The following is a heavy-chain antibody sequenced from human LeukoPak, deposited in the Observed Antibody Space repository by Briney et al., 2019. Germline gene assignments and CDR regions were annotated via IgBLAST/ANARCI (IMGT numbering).Heavy chain of an antibody. J-gene: IGHJ4*02. CDR3: ARVRTGYFDY. D-gene: IGHD3/OR15-3a*01. Sequence: GGSLRLSCAASGFTFSSYEMNWVRQAPGKGLEWVSYISSSGSTIYYADSVKGRFTISRDNAKNSLYLQMNSLRAEDTAVYYCARVRTGYFDYWGQGTLVTVSS. CDR2: ISSSGSTI. CDR1: GFTFSSYE. V-gene: IGHV3-48*03.